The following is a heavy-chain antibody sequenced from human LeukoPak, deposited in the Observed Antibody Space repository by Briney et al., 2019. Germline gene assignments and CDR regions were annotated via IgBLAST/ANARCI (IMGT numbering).Heavy chain of an antibody. D-gene: IGHD5-12*01. J-gene: IGHJ4*02. Sequence: GGSLRLSCTASEFTFGDYAMSWFRQAPGKGLEWVGFIRSKLYGGTTEYAASVKGRFTISRDDSKSIAYLQMNSLKTEDTAVYYCTRGMKSGYGPYYFDSWGQGTLVTVSS. V-gene: IGHV3-49*03. CDR2: IRSKLYGGTT. CDR1: EFTFGDYA. CDR3: TRGMKSGYGPYYFDS.